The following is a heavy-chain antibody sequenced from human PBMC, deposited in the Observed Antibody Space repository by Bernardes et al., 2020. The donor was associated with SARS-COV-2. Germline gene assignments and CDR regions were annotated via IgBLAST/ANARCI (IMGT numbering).Heavy chain of an antibody. V-gene: IGHV1-18*01. CDR2: ISGYNANT. J-gene: IGHJ4*02. Sequence: ASVKVSCKASGYTFSNFGISWVRQAPGQGLEWMGWISGYNANTNYAQKFQGRVTMTTDTSTSTAYMELRSLRSDETAVYYWARRSMDYWGQGTLVTVSS. CDR3: ARRSMDY. CDR1: GYTFSNFG.